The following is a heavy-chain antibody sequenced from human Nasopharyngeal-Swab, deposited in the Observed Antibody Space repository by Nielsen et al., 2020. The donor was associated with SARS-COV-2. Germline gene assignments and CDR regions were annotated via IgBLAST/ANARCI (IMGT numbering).Heavy chain of an antibody. J-gene: IGHJ5*02. CDR1: GFIFHSFA. D-gene: IGHD3-22*01. CDR3: ARKGLYDSSGYPFDP. V-gene: IGHV3-30*04. CDR2: ISFDGTNK. Sequence: GESLKISCAASGFIFHSFAMHWVRQAPGKGLEWVALISFDGTNKYYAGSVRGRFTISRDTSKNTLYLQMNSLRAEDTAVYYCARKGLYDSSGYPFDPWGQGTLVTVSS.